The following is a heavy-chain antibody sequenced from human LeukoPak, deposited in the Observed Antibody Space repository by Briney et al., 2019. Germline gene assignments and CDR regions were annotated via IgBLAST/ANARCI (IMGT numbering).Heavy chain of an antibody. CDR2: IYSGGST. V-gene: IGHV3-53*01. CDR1: GFTVSSNY. Sequence: PGGSLRLSCAASGFTVSSNYMSWVRQAPGKGLEWVSVIYSGGSTYYADSVKGRFTNSRDNSKNTLYLQMNSLRAEDTAVYYCARERQYYFDYWGQGTLVTVSS. CDR3: ARERQYYFDY. J-gene: IGHJ4*02.